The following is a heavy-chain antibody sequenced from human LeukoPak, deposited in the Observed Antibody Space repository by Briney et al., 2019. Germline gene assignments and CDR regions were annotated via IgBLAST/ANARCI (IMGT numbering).Heavy chain of an antibody. V-gene: IGHV1-2*02. Sequence: ASVKVSCKPSGYTFTGFYIHWVRQAPGQGLEWMGWISPNSGGTDYTQRFQGRVTMTRDTSISTAYMELSSLRSDDTAVYYCAIQPWGSGNNWYFDLWGRGTLVTVSS. CDR2: ISPNSGGT. CDR1: GYTFTGFY. CDR3: AIQPWGSGNNWYFDL. J-gene: IGHJ2*01. D-gene: IGHD7-27*01.